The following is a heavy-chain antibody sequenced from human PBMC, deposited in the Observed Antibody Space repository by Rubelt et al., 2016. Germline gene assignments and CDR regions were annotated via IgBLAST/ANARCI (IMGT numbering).Heavy chain of an antibody. CDR3: AKGYSSSWYLSWFDP. V-gene: IGHV1-3*01. Sequence: APGQRLEWMGWINAGNGNTKYSQMFQGRVTNTWDTSASTAYMELSSLRSEDTAVYYCAKGYSSSWYLSWFDPWGQGTLVTVSS. D-gene: IGHD6-13*01. J-gene: IGHJ5*02. CDR2: INAGNGNT.